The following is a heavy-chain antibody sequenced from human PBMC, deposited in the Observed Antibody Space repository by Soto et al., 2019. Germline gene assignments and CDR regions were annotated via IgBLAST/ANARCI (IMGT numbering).Heavy chain of an antibody. Sequence: SETLSLTCAVYGGSFSGYYWSWIRQPPGKGLEWIWEINHSGSTNYNPSLKSRVTISVDTSKNQFSLKLSSVTAADTAVYYCAREYSSSWYRPYYYYYMDVWGKGTTVTVSS. CDR3: AREYSSSWYRPYYYYYMDV. D-gene: IGHD6-13*01. V-gene: IGHV4-34*01. CDR2: INHSGST. J-gene: IGHJ6*03. CDR1: GGSFSGYY.